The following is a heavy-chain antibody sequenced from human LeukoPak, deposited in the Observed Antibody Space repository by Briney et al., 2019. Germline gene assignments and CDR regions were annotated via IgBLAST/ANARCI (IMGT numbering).Heavy chain of an antibody. CDR2: IYTSGST. Sequence: PSETLSLTCAVYGGSFSGYYWSWIRQPAGKGLEWIGRIYTSGSTNYNPSLKSRVTMSVDTSKNQFSLKLSSVTAADTAVYYCAREYGSGSSINKKHHYNWFGPWGQGTLVTVSS. CDR3: AREYGSGSSINKKHHYNWFGP. D-gene: IGHD3-10*01. CDR1: GGSFSGYY. J-gene: IGHJ5*02. V-gene: IGHV4-4*07.